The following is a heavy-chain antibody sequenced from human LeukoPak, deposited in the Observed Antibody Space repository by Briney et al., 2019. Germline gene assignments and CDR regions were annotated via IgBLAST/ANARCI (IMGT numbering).Heavy chain of an antibody. V-gene: IGHV3-21*01. CDR1: GFSFSSYT. CDR3: VRGLPTVTPDY. CDR2: ISSSSSYI. Sequence: GGSLRLSCAASGFSFSSYTMNWVRQAPGKGLEWVSSISSSSSYIYYADSVKGRFTISRDNAKNSLFLQMNSLRAEDTAVYYCVRGLPTVTPDYWGQGTLVTVSS. J-gene: IGHJ4*02. D-gene: IGHD4-17*01.